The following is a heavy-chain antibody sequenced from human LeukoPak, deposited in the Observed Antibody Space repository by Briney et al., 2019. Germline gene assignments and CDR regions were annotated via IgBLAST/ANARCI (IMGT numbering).Heavy chain of an antibody. CDR2: MNPNNGKT. V-gene: IGHV1-8*01. CDR1: GYTFTSYD. D-gene: IGHD3-10*01. Sequence: ASVKVSCKASGYTFTSYDINWVRQATGQGLEWVGWMNPNNGKTGYAQKFQGRVTMTGNTSITTAYMELSSLRPDDTAVYYCARFGVGSYYYGMDVWGQGTTVIVSS. CDR3: ARFGVGSYYYGMDV. J-gene: IGHJ6*02.